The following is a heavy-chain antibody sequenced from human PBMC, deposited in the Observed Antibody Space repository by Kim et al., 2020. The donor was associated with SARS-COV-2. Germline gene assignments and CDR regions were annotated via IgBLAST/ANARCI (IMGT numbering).Heavy chain of an antibody. J-gene: IGHJ6*02. CDR3: ARSHGNSSGWPPSYYYYGMDV. CDR2: INTYTGNP. D-gene: IGHD6-25*01. Sequence: ASVKVSCKASGYTFTSYAMNWVRQAPGQGLEWMGWINTYTGNPTYAQGFTGRFVFSLDPSVSTAYLQISSLQAEDTAVYYCARSHGNSSGWPPSYYYYGMDVWGQGTTVTVSS. V-gene: IGHV7-4-1*02. CDR1: GYTFTSYA.